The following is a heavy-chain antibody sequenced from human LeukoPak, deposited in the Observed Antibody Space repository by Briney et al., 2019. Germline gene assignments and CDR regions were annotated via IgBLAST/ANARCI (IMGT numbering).Heavy chain of an antibody. D-gene: IGHD6-6*01. V-gene: IGHV4-59*08. CDR1: GGSISSYY. CDR2: IYYSGST. CDR3: AVEYSSSSGVHFDY. Sequence: PSETLSLTCTVSGGSISSYYWSWIRQPPGKGLEWIGYIYYSGSTNYNPSLKSRVTISVDTSKNQFSLKLSSVTAADTAVYYCAVEYSSSSGVHFDYWGQGTLVTVSS. J-gene: IGHJ4*02.